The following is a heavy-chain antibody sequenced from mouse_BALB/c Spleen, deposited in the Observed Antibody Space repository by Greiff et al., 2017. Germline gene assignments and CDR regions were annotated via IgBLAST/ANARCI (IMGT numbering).Heavy chain of an antibody. V-gene: IGHV5-12-1*01. CDR1: GFAFSSYD. CDR3: AETARATSWFAY. Sequence: EVQRVESGGGLVKPGGSLKLSCAASGFAFSSYDMSWVRQTPEKRLEWVAYISSGGGSTYYPDTVKGRFTISRDNAKNTLYLQMSSLKSEDTAMYYCAETARATSWFAYWVQGTLVTVSA. J-gene: IGHJ3*01. CDR2: ISSGGGST. D-gene: IGHD3-2*01.